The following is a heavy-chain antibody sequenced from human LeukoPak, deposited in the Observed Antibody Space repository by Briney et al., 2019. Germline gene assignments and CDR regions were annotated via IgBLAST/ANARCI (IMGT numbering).Heavy chain of an antibody. CDR3: ARTHSSSWPYPFDY. CDR1: GYSFTSYW. D-gene: IGHD6-13*01. Sequence: GESLEISCKAFGYSFTSYWIGWVRQMPGKGLEWMGIIYPGDSDTRYSPSFQGQVTISADKSISTAYLQWSSLKASDTAIYYCARTHSSSWPYPFDYWGQGTLVTVSS. J-gene: IGHJ4*02. V-gene: IGHV5-51*01. CDR2: IYPGDSDT.